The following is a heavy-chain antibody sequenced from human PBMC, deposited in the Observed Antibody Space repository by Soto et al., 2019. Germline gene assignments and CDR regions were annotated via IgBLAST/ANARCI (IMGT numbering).Heavy chain of an antibody. CDR2: IYYSGST. V-gene: IGHV4-39*01. Sequence: PSETLSLTCTVSGGSISSSSYYWGWIRQPPGKGLEWIGSIYYSGSTYYNPSLKSRVTISVDTSKNQFSLKLSSVTAADTAVYYCARARADEMYAILDYYYYMDVWGKGTTVTVSS. J-gene: IGHJ6*03. D-gene: IGHD2-8*01. CDR3: ARARADEMYAILDYYYYMDV. CDR1: GGSISSSSYY.